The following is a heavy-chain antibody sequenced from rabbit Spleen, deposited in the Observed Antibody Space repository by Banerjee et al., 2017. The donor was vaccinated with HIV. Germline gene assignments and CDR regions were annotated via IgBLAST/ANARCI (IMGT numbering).Heavy chain of an antibody. J-gene: IGHJ4*01. CDR3: LRDRANIGGDYGPYYFDL. CDR1: GFSFISSYY. D-gene: IGHD2-1*01. Sequence: QQELEESGGGLVQPEGSLTLACTASGFSFISSYYMCWGRQAPGKGLEWIGYIDPIFHSTYYATWVNGRFTISRHNAQNTLFLQLDSLTAADTATYFCLRDRANIGGDYGPYYFDLWGPGTLVTVS. CDR2: IDPIFHST. V-gene: IGHV1S43*01.